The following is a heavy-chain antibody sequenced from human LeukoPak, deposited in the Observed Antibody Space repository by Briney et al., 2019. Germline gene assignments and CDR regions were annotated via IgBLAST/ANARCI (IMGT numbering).Heavy chain of an antibody. J-gene: IGHJ6*03. CDR3: AREVGDAVVPAAMEGYYYYYMDV. Sequence: SETLSLICTVSSGSITSGSYYWGWIRQPPGKGLEWIGSIYYSGTTYYKPSLKSRFTISLDTSKNQFSLKLSSVTAADTAVYYCAREVGDAVVPAAMEGYYYYYMDVWGKGTTVTISS. D-gene: IGHD2-2*01. CDR2: IYYSGTT. V-gene: IGHV4-39*07. CDR1: SGSITSGSYY.